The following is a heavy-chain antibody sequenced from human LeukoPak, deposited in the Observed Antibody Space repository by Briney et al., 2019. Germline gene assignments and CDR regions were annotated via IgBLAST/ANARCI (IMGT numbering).Heavy chain of an antibody. Sequence: PSQTLSLTCTVSGGSISSGGYYWSWIRQPPGKGLEWIGYIYHSGSTYYNPSLKSRVTISVDRSKNQFSLKLSSVTAADTAVYYCARANGRYCSSTSCHSDYWGQGTLVTVSS. V-gene: IGHV4-30-2*01. CDR2: IYHSGST. D-gene: IGHD2-2*01. CDR3: ARANGRYCSSTSCHSDY. J-gene: IGHJ4*02. CDR1: GGSISSGGYY.